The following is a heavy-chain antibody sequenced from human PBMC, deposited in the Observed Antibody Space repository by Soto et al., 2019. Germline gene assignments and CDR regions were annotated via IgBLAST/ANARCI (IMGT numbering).Heavy chain of an antibody. D-gene: IGHD2-2*03. Sequence: ASVKVSCKASGYTFTSYGISWVRQAPGQGLEWMGWISAYNGNTNYAQKLQGRVTMTTDTSTSTAYMELRSLRSDDTAVYYCARVAHRTGYCSSTSCYAEYYYMDVSGKGTTVTVSS. CDR3: ARVAHRTGYCSSTSCYAEYYYMDV. CDR1: GYTFTSYG. CDR2: ISAYNGNT. V-gene: IGHV1-18*01. J-gene: IGHJ6*03.